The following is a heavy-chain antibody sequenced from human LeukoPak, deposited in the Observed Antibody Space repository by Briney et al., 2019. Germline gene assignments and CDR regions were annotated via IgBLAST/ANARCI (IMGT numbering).Heavy chain of an antibody. Sequence: SQTLSLTCTVSGDSISSGDYYWSWIRQPLGKGLEWIGHIYYSGSTDYNPSLKSRVSISQDTSKNQLSLRLSSVTAADTAVYYCARSQQLVRTFDSWGQGTLVTVSS. CDR1: GDSISSGDYY. V-gene: IGHV4-30-4*08. CDR3: ARSQQLVRTFDS. D-gene: IGHD1-1*01. J-gene: IGHJ4*02. CDR2: IYYSGST.